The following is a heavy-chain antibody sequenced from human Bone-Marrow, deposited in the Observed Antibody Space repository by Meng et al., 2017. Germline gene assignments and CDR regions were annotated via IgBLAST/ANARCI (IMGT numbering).Heavy chain of an antibody. CDR3: AREAGDSSGYYNY. CDR2: ISSSSSYI. V-gene: IGHV3-21*01. CDR1: GFTFSSYS. D-gene: IGHD3-22*01. J-gene: IGHJ4*02. Sequence: GESLKISCAASGFTFSSYSMNWVRQAPGKGLEWVSSISSSSSYIYYADSVKGRFTISRDNAKNSLYLQMNSLRAEDTAVYYCAREAGDSSGYYNYWGQGTLVTVSS.